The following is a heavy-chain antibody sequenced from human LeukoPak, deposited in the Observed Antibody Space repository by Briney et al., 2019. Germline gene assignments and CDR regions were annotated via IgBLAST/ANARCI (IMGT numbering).Heavy chain of an antibody. CDR3: ATTGDGYNNGGDY. Sequence: PGGSLRLSCAASGFTFNSYAMSWVRQAPGKGLEWVSAISRSGGSTYYADSVKGRFTISRDNSKNTLYLQMNSLRAEDTAVYYCATTGDGYNNGGDYWGQGTLVTVSS. D-gene: IGHD5-24*01. J-gene: IGHJ4*02. V-gene: IGHV3-23*01. CDR1: GFTFNSYA. CDR2: ISRSGGST.